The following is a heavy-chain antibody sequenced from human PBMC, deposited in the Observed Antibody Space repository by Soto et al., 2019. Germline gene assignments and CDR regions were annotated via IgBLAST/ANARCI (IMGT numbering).Heavy chain of an antibody. J-gene: IGHJ6*02. Sequence: SETLSLTCTVSGGSISSYYWSWIRQPPGKGLEWIGYIYYSGSTNYNPSLKSRVTISVDTSKNQFSLKLSSVTAVDTAVYYCARGLVEPPYYYYYYGMDVWGQGTTVTVSS. CDR3: ARGLVEPPYYYYYYGMDV. V-gene: IGHV4-59*01. D-gene: IGHD2-8*02. CDR1: GGSISSYY. CDR2: IYYSGST.